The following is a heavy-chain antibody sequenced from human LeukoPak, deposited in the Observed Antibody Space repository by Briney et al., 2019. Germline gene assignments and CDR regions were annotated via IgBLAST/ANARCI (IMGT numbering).Heavy chain of an antibody. V-gene: IGHV3-23*01. J-gene: IGHJ4*02. CDR3: AKRGVVIRVILVGFHKEAYYFDS. CDR2: ISGSGGST. CDR1: GITLSNYG. Sequence: GGSLRLSCRVSGITLSNYGMSWVRQAPGKGLEWVAGISGSGGSTNYADSVKGRFTITRDNPKNTLYLQMTSLRAEDTAVYFCAKRGVVIRVILVGFHKEAYYFDSWGQGALVTVSS. D-gene: IGHD3-22*01.